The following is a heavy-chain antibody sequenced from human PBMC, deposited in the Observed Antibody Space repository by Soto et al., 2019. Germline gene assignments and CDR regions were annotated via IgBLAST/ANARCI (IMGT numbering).Heavy chain of an antibody. D-gene: IGHD6-6*01. V-gene: IGHV2-5*02. J-gene: IGHJ4*02. Sequence: QITLKESGPTLVKPTQTLTLTCTFSGFSLSTSGVGVGWIRQPPGKALEWLALIYWDDDKRYSPSLKSRLTITKDTSKNKVVLTMTNMDPVDTATYYCAHISSIGSRQYYFDYWGQGTLVTVSS. CDR2: IYWDDDK. CDR3: AHISSIGSRQYYFDY. CDR1: GFSLSTSGVG.